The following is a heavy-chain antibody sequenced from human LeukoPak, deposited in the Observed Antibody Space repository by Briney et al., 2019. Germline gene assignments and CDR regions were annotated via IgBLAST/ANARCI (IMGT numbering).Heavy chain of an antibody. CDR2: IYYSGST. J-gene: IGHJ5*02. D-gene: IGHD2-2*01. CDR1: GGPISSYY. CDR3: ARELGYCSSTSCLGNWFDP. V-gene: IGHV4-59*01. Sequence: SETLSLTCTVSGGPISSYYWSWIRQPPGKGLEWIGYIYYSGSTNYNPSLKSRVTISVDTSKNQFSLKLSSVTAADTAVYYCARELGYCSSTSCLGNWFDPWGQGTLVTVSS.